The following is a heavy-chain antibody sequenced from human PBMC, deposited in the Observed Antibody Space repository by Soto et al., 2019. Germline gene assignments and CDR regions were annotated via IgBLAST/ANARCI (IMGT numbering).Heavy chain of an antibody. CDR1: GYTFITYG. J-gene: IGHJ6*02. CDR2: VSPYNGDT. CDR3: AREVGHMDV. D-gene: IGHD2-2*01. Sequence: ASVKVSCKASGYTFITYGINWVRQAPGQGLEWMGWVSPYNGDTTYAQKVQGRVTMTTDTSTTTAYLELRSLRSDDTAVYYCAREVGHMDVWGQGTTVTVSS. V-gene: IGHV1-18*04.